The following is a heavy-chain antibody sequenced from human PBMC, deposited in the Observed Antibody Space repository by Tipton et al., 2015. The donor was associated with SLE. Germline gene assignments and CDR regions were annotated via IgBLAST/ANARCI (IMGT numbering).Heavy chain of an antibody. CDR1: GYTFTGYY. D-gene: IGHD2-15*01. Sequence: QLVQSGPEVKKPGASVKVSCKASGYTFTGYYMHWVRQAPGQGLEWMGWINPNSGGTNYAQKFQGRVTMTRDTSISTAYMELSRLRSDDTAVYYCARAYCSGGSCYPDYWGQGTLVTVSS. V-gene: IGHV1-2*02. CDR2: INPNSGGT. J-gene: IGHJ4*02. CDR3: ARAYCSGGSCYPDY.